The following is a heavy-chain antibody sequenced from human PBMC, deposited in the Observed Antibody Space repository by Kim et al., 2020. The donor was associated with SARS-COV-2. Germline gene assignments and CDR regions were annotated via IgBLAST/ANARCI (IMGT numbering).Heavy chain of an antibody. CDR1: GGTFSSYA. CDR3: AREEGIASRRSRYYYYGMDV. Sequence: SVKVSCKASGGTFSSYAISWVRQAPGQGLEWMGGIIPIFGTANYAQKFQGRVTITADESTSTAYMELSSLRSEDTPVYYCAREEGIASRRSRYYYYGMDVWGQGSTVTVSS. V-gene: IGHV1-69*13. D-gene: IGHD6-6*01. J-gene: IGHJ6*01. CDR2: IIPIFGTA.